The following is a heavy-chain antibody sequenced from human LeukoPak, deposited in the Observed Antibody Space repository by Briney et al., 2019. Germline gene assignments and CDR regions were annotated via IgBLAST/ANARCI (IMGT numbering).Heavy chain of an antibody. CDR3: ARIKFIGGLIEEYFFDY. V-gene: IGHV4-59*01. J-gene: IGHJ4*02. CDR1: GGSINNYY. CDR2: IYYSGNT. D-gene: IGHD3-16*02. Sequence: PSETLPLTCTVSGGSINNYYWSWIRQPPGKGLEWIGYIYYSGNTKYNPSLKSRVIMAVDTTKSQLSLNLGSVTAADTAVYFCARIKFIGGLIEEYFFDYWGQGTLVTVSS.